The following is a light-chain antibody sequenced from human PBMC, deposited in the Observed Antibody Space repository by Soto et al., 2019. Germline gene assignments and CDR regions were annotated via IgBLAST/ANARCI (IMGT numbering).Light chain of an antibody. CDR3: QQTYDTPFT. CDR1: QSISTY. J-gene: IGKJ3*01. Sequence: DIQMTQSPSSLSASVGDRVTITCRASQSISTYLSWYQQKPGQAPKVLIYAASRLERGVPSRFSGSGSVTDFALTVSSLQPEDFATYYCQQTYDTPFTLGPGTTV. CDR2: AAS. V-gene: IGKV1-39*01.